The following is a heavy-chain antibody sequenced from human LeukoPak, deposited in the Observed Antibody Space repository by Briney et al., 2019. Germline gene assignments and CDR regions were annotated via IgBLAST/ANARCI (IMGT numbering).Heavy chain of an antibody. V-gene: IGHV3-21*01. J-gene: IGHJ4*02. CDR3: ARGYDILTGPGYFDY. CDR1: GFTFSSYS. D-gene: IGHD3-9*01. Sequence: GGSLRLSCAASGFTFSSYSMNWVRQAPGKGLEWVSSISSSSSYIYYADSVKGRFTISRDNAKNSLYLKMNNLRAEDTAVYYCARGYDILTGPGYFDYWGQGTLVTVSS. CDR2: ISSSSSYI.